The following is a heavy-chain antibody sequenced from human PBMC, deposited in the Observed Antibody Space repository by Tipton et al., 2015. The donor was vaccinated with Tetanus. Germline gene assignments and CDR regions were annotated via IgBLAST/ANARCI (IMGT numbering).Heavy chain of an antibody. V-gene: IGHV5-51*01. CDR1: GYSFTTYW. CDR3: ARHQTGTWGREDF. D-gene: IGHD7-27*01. Sequence: QLVQSGAEVKKPGESLKISCKASGYSFTTYWIGWVRQMPGKGLEWMGVIYPDDSHTRNSPSFQGRVTISVDTSISTAYLQWSSLKASDTAMYYRARHQTGTWGREDFWGQGTLVTVSS. CDR2: IYPDDSHT. J-gene: IGHJ4*02.